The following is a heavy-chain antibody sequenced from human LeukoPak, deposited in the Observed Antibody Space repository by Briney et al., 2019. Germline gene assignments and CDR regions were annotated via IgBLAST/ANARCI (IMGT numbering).Heavy chain of an antibody. D-gene: IGHD6-13*01. CDR2: IDYSGST. CDR1: GGSISSSSYY. Sequence: SETLSLTCTVSGGSISSSSYYWGWLRQPPGKGREWIGSIDYSGSTYYNPSLTSRVNISVDPSKDQFSMKLSSATAADTAVYYCARAGFVVGIAAAGPSYYGMDVWGQGTTVTVSS. V-gene: IGHV4-39*07. CDR3: ARAGFVVGIAAAGPSYYGMDV. J-gene: IGHJ6*02.